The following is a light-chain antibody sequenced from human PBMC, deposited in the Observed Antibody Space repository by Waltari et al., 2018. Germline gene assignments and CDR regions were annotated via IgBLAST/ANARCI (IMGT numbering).Light chain of an antibody. CDR2: WAS. J-gene: IGKJ4*01. V-gene: IGKV4-1*01. Sequence: DIVMTQSPDSLAVSLGEGATINCKSSQTILYSPNKKNYLAWYQLKPGQSPKLLLSWASTRESGGPERCSGSGSGTDFTLTISSLQADDVAVYYCQQYYSTPLTFGGGTKVEIK. CDR3: QQYYSTPLT. CDR1: QTILYSPNKKNY.